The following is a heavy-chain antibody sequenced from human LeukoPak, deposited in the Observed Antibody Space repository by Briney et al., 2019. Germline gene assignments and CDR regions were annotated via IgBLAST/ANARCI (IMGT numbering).Heavy chain of an antibody. Sequence: SCKASGYTFTGYYMHWVRQAPGKGLEWVAVISYDGSNKYYADSVKGRFTISRDNSKNTLYLQMNSLRAEDTAVYYCARVMSYFDYWGQGTLVTVSS. CDR2: ISYDGSNK. J-gene: IGHJ4*02. CDR3: ARVMSYFDY. V-gene: IGHV3-30-3*01. CDR1: GYTFTGYY.